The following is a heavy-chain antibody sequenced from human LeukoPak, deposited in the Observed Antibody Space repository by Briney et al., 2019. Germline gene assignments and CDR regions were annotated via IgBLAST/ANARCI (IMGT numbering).Heavy chain of an antibody. D-gene: IGHD5-24*01. V-gene: IGHV3-23*01. CDR1: GFTFSSYA. Sequence: PGGSLRLSCAASGFTFSSYAMSCVRQVPGKGQEWVSAISGSGSSTYYADCVKGRFTISRDNSKNTLYLQMNSLRAEDTAVYYCANEMASALEAFDIWGQGTMVTVSS. J-gene: IGHJ3*02. CDR2: ISGSGSST. CDR3: ANEMASALEAFDI.